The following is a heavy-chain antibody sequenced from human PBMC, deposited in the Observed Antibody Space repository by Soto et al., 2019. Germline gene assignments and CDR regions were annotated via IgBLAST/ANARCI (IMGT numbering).Heavy chain of an antibody. CDR1: GGTFNTYP. CDR2: IIPILNLA. D-gene: IGHD2-2*01. Sequence: QVQLVQSGAEVKKPGSSVKVSCKTSGGTFNTYPFSWVRQAPGQGLEWMGSIIPILNLATYAQEFQGRVTIAADKSTSTDDMELSSLESEDTAIYYWARGQRGVVVAPAALPSPLDCGGQGTLVTVSS. J-gene: IGHJ4*02. V-gene: IGHV1-69*02. CDR3: ARGQRGVVVAPAALPSPLDC.